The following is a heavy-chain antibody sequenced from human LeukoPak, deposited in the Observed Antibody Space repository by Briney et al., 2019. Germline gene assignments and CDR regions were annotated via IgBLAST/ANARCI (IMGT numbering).Heavy chain of an antibody. CDR2: INQDGSQK. Sequence: GGSLRLSCAASGFTFGSCWMNWVRQTPGKGLEWVANINQDGSQKFYVDSVKGRFTISRDNAKNSPYLQMNSLRAEDTAVYYCARNGYTSSWYRNWGQGTRVTVSS. CDR1: GFTFGSCW. V-gene: IGHV3-7*03. J-gene: IGHJ4*02. D-gene: IGHD6-13*01. CDR3: ARNGYTSSWYRN.